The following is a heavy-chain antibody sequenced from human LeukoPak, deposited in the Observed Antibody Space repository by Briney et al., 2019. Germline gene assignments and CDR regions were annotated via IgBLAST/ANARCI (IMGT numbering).Heavy chain of an antibody. V-gene: IGHV3-7*01. Sequence: GGSLRLSCAASGFTFSSYWMSWVRPAPGKGLEWVANIKQEGSEKYYVDSVKGRFTISRDNAKNSLYLQMNSLRAEDTAVYYCAREWGAAYERGFDYWGQGTLVTVSS. CDR1: GFTFSSYW. CDR3: AREWGAAYERGFDY. D-gene: IGHD1-1*01. CDR2: IKQEGSEK. J-gene: IGHJ4*02.